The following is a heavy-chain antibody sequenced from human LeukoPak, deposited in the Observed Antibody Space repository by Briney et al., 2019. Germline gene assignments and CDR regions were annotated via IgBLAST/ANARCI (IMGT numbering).Heavy chain of an antibody. CDR1: GSTFTTYG. V-gene: IGHV3-30*18. J-gene: IGHJ4*02. CDR2: ISYEGSAK. Sequence: GGSRRLSCAASGSTFTTYGMHWVSPAPSKGMGWVAAISYEGSAKYYADSVKGRFTISRDNSKFTLYLQVNSLRAEDTAVYYCAKDLDCTTTSCYHPLFDYWGQGTLVTVSS. CDR3: AKDLDCTTTSCYHPLFDY. D-gene: IGHD2-2*01.